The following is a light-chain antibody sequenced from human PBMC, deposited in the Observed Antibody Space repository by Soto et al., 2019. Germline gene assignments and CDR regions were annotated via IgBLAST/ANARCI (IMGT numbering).Light chain of an antibody. V-gene: IGKV3-15*01. CDR3: QQYNNWPGT. Sequence: EIVLTQSPGTLSVSPGERATLSCRASQSVSSKLAWYQQKPGQAPRLHLYGASTGATGIPARFSGSGSEAEFTLSISGPQAEDYAVYYCQQYNNWPGTLGKQTTVEI. CDR1: QSVSSK. CDR2: GAS. J-gene: IGKJ1*01.